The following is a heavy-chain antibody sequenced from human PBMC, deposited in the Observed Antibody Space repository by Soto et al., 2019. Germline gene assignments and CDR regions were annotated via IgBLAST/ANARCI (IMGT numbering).Heavy chain of an antibody. D-gene: IGHD3-9*01. V-gene: IGHV4-34*01. CDR3: ARGPLTGYYRGLYYYGMDV. J-gene: IGHJ6*02. CDR1: GGSFSGYY. CDR2: INHSGST. Sequence: SSETLSLTCAVYGGSFSGYYWSWIRQPPGKGLEWIGEINHSGSTNYNPSLKSRVTISVDTSKNQFSLKLSSVTAADTAVYYCARGPLTGYYRGLYYYGMDVWGQGTTVTVSS.